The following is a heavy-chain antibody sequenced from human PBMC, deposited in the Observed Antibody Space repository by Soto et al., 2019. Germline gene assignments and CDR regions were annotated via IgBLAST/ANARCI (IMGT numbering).Heavy chain of an antibody. CDR3: AHIPNYYQYDWFDP. J-gene: IGHJ5*02. CDR2: IYWDDDK. D-gene: IGHD3-16*01. V-gene: IGHV2-5*02. CDR1: GFSLTTRGVG. Sequence: QITLKESGPPLVKPTQTLTLTCTFSGFSLTTRGVGVGWIRQPPGKALECLALIYWDDDKRYSPSLQSRLSITKDTAKNQVVLTMTNVDPFDTATYYCAHIPNYYQYDWFDPWGQGTLVSVSS.